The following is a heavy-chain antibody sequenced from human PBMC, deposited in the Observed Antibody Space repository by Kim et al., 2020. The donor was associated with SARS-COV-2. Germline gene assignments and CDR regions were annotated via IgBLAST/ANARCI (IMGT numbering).Heavy chain of an antibody. D-gene: IGHD3-22*01. CDR3: ARAVHYYDSSGSSWFDP. J-gene: IGHJ5*02. V-gene: IGHV4-31*03. Sequence: SETLSLTCTVSGGSISSGGYYWSWIRQHPGKGLEWIGYIYYSGSTYYNPSLKSRVTISVDTSKNQFSLKLSSVTAADTAVYYCARAVHYYDSSGSSWFDPWGQGTLVTVSS. CDR2: IYYSGST. CDR1: GGSISSGGYY.